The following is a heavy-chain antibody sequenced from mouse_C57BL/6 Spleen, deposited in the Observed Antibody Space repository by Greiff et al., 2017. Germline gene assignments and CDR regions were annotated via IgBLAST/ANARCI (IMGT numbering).Heavy chain of an antibody. Sequence: QVQLQQPGTELVKPGASVKLSCKASGYTFTSYWMHWVKQRPGQGLEWIGNINPSNGGTNYNEKFQSKATLTVDKSSSTAYMQLSSLTSEDSAVYYCARGGNVGYYGSSPYYYAMDYWGQGTSVTVSS. D-gene: IGHD1-1*01. CDR2: INPSNGGT. V-gene: IGHV1-53*01. CDR3: ARGGNVGYYGSSPYYYAMDY. CDR1: GYTFTSYW. J-gene: IGHJ4*01.